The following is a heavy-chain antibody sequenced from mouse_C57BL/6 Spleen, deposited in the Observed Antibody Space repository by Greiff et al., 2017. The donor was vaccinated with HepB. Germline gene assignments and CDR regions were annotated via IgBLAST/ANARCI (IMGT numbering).Heavy chain of an antibody. CDR2: INPYNGGT. J-gene: IGHJ4*01. CDR1: GYTFTDYY. CDR3: ARPGNYAMDY. V-gene: IGHV1-19*01. Sequence: EVQLQQSGPVLVKPGASVKMSCKASGYTFTDYYMNWVKQSHGKSLEWIGVINPYNGGTSYNQKFKGKATLTVDKSSSTAYMELKSLTSEDSAVYYCARPGNYAMDYWGQGTSVTVSS.